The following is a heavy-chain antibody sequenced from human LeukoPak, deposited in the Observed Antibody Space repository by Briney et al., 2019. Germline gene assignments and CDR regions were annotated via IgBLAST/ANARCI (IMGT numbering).Heavy chain of an antibody. V-gene: IGHV4-38-2*01. Sequence: PSETLSLTCAVSGYSISSGYYWGWIRQPRGKGLEWIGSIYHSGSTYYNPSLKSRVTISVDTSKNQFSLKLSSVTAADTAVYYCARTHQRITIFGVAHFDYWGQGTLVTVSS. CDR3: ARTHQRITIFGVAHFDY. CDR2: IYHSGST. J-gene: IGHJ4*02. CDR1: GYSISSGYY. D-gene: IGHD3-3*01.